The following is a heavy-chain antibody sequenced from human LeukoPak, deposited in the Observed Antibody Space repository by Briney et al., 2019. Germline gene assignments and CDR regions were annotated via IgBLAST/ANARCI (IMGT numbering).Heavy chain of an antibody. Sequence: ASVKVSCKASGYTFTSYDISWVRQAPGQGLEWMGWISAYNGNTNYAQKLQGRVTMTTDTSTSTAYMELRSLRSDDTAVYYCARVDSYGYRGTFDYWGQGTLVTVSS. J-gene: IGHJ4*02. D-gene: IGHD5-18*01. CDR3: ARVDSYGYRGTFDY. CDR2: ISAYNGNT. CDR1: GYTFTSYD. V-gene: IGHV1-18*04.